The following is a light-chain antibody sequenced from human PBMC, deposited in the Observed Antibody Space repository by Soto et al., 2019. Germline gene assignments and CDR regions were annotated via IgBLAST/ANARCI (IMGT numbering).Light chain of an antibody. CDR2: NTN. CDR1: SSNIGTNT. J-gene: IGLJ2*01. CDR3: AAGDGSLVVVL. V-gene: IGLV1-44*01. Sequence: QSVLTQPPSASGTPGQRVTISCSGSSSNIGTNTVNWYQQFPGSAPQLLLYNTNQRPSGVPGRFSGSKSGTSASLAISGLQLEDEADFSWAAGDGSLVVVLFGGGPKVTAL.